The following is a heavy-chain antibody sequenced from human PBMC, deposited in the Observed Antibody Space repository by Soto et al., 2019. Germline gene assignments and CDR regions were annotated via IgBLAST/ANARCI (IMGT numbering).Heavy chain of an antibody. Sequence: SLRLSCVASGFTFSNYAMSWVRQAPGKGLEWVSAIRGSATITYYADSVKGRFTISRDNSKNTLFLQMNSLRDEDTAVYYCAVPTGATAGHYYGMDVWGQGTTVTSP. CDR2: IRGSATIT. J-gene: IGHJ6*02. V-gene: IGHV3-23*01. CDR3: AVPTGATAGHYYGMDV. D-gene: IGHD6-13*01. CDR1: GFTFSNYA.